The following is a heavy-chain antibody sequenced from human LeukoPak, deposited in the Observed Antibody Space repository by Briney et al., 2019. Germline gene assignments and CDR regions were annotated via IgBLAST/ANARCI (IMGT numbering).Heavy chain of an antibody. V-gene: IGHV3-48*04. CDR1: GFTFSSYS. J-gene: IGHJ4*02. Sequence: GGSLRLSCAASGFTFSSYSMNWVRQAPGKGLEWVSYISSSSSTIYYADSVKGRFTISRDNAKSSLYLHMSSLRVEDTAVYYCARHGDLSCYYFDQWGQGTLVTVSS. CDR3: ARHGDLSCYYFDQ. CDR2: ISSSSSTI. D-gene: IGHD3-16*01.